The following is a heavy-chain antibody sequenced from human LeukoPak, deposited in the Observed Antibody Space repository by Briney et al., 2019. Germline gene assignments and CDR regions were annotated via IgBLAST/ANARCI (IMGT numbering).Heavy chain of an antibody. V-gene: IGHV3-66*01. J-gene: IGHJ4*02. D-gene: IGHD3-10*01. CDR2: IYSGGST. CDR1: GFTVSHYY. Sequence: GGSLRLSCAASGFTVSHYYMTWVRQAPGKGLECVSVIYSGGSTYSADSVKGRFTISRDNSKNTLYLQMNSLRAEDTAVYYCARDGEAPFDYWGQGTLVTVSS. CDR3: ARDGEAPFDY.